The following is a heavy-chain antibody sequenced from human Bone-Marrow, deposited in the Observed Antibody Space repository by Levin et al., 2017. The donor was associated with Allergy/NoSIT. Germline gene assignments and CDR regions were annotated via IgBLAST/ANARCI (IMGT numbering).Heavy chain of an antibody. CDR2: ISYDGSNK. Sequence: SCAASGFTFSSYAMHWVRQAPGKGLEWVAVISYDGSNKYYADSVKGRFTISRDNSKNTLYLQMNSLRAEDTAVYYCAREVPEYSSSWYDNWFDPWGQGTLVTVSS. CDR3: AREVPEYSSSWYDNWFDP. CDR1: GFTFSSYA. J-gene: IGHJ5*02. D-gene: IGHD6-13*01. V-gene: IGHV3-30-3*01.